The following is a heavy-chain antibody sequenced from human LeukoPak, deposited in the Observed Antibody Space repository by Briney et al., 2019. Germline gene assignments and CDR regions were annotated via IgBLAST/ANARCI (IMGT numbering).Heavy chain of an antibody. V-gene: IGHV4-30-4*07. CDR2: IYYSGST. J-gene: IGHJ5*02. Sequence: SETLSLTCAVSGGSISSGGYSWSWIRQPPGEGLEWIGYIYYSGSTYYNPSLKSRVTISVDTSKNQFSLKLSSVTAADTAVYYCARGTFWFDPWGQGTLVTVSS. CDR3: ARGTFWFDP. CDR1: GGSISSGGYS.